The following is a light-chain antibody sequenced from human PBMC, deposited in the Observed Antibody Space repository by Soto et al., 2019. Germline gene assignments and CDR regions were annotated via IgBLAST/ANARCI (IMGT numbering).Light chain of an antibody. CDR1: QSLLHTSGYNS. CDR3: MQGLQVPLT. CDR2: LGS. J-gene: IGKJ4*01. Sequence: DIVMTQSPLSLPVTPGEPASISCRSSQSLLHTSGYNSLSWYLQKPGQSPQLLIYLGSNRASGVPDRFSGSALGTDFTLEINRGEAGDVGVYYCMQGLQVPLTFGGGTKVEIK. V-gene: IGKV2-28*01.